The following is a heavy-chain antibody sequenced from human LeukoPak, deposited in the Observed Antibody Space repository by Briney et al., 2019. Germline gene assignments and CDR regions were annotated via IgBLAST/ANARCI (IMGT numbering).Heavy chain of an antibody. J-gene: IGHJ4*02. CDR2: INAGNGNT. V-gene: IGHV1-3*01. Sequence: GASVKVSCKASGYTFTSYAMHWVRQAPGQRLEWMGWINAGNGNTKYSQKFQGRVTITRDTSTDTAYMELSSLRSEDTAVYYCATLAPRYQLLAFDYWGQGTLVTVSS. CDR1: GYTFTSYA. CDR3: ATLAPRYQLLAFDY. D-gene: IGHD2-2*01.